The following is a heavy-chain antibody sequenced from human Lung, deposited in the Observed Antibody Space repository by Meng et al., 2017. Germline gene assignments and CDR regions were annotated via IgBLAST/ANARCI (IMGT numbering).Heavy chain of an antibody. CDR1: GFTFSDYY. CDR3: ARELGVGYYYNSSGCTPPDY. Sequence: GESLKISCAASGFTFSDYYMSWIRQAPGKGLEWVSYISSSGSTIYYADSVKGRFTISRDNAKNSLYLQMNSLRAEDTAVYYCARELGVGYYYNSSGCTPPDYWGQGTLVTSPQ. CDR2: ISSSGSTI. J-gene: IGHJ4*02. D-gene: IGHD3-22*01. V-gene: IGHV3-11*04.